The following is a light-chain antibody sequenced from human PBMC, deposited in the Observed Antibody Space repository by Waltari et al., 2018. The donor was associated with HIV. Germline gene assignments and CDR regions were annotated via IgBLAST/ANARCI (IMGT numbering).Light chain of an antibody. CDR3: AAWDDSLNGYV. Sequence: QSVLTQPPSASGTPGQRVTISCSGGRSTNARIPVNWFPQLPGTAPKLLIYNNDQRPSGVPDRFSGSKSGTSASLAISGLQSEDEADYYCAAWDDSLNGYVFGTGTKVTVL. CDR1: RSTNARIP. V-gene: IGLV1-44*01. CDR2: NND. J-gene: IGLJ1*01.